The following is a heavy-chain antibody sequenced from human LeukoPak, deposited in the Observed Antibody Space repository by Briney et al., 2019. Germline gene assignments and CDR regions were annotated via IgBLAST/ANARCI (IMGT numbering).Heavy chain of an antibody. CDR1: GGSFSGYY. V-gene: IGHV4-34*01. CDR3: ARRSRSHRRNWFDP. J-gene: IGHJ5*02. CDR2: ISHSVST. Sequence: SETLALTCAVYGGSFSGYYWSWIRQPPGKGLEWIGEISHSVSTNYNPSLQSRVTISVDTSKNQFSLKLSSVTAADTAVYYCARRSRSHRRNWFDPWGQGTLVTVSS. D-gene: IGHD1-26*01.